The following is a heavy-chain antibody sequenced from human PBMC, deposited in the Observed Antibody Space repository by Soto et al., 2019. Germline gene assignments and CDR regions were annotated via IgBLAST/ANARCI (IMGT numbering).Heavy chain of an antibody. Sequence: EVQLLESGGGLVQPGGSLRLSCAASGFTFSSYAMSWVRQAPGKGLERVSVISGSGGSTYYADSVKGRFTISRDNSKNTLNLQMHTLRAEDTAAYYCARRGSGSYYDYWGQGTLVTVSS. CDR2: ISGSGGST. D-gene: IGHD1-26*01. V-gene: IGHV3-23*01. CDR3: ARRGSGSYYDY. CDR1: GFTFSSYA. J-gene: IGHJ4*02.